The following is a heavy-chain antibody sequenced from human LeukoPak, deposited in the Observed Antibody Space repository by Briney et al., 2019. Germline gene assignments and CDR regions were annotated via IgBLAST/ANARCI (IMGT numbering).Heavy chain of an antibody. Sequence: GGSLRLSCAASGFTFSSYWMSWVRQAPGKGLEWVANIKQDGSEKYYVDSVKGRFTISRDNAKNSLYLQMNSLRAEDTAVYYCARDEADRYNWNPADYYGVDVWGQGTTVTVSS. J-gene: IGHJ6*02. V-gene: IGHV3-7*01. CDR2: IKQDGSEK. D-gene: IGHD1-20*01. CDR1: GFTFSSYW. CDR3: ARDEADRYNWNPADYYGVDV.